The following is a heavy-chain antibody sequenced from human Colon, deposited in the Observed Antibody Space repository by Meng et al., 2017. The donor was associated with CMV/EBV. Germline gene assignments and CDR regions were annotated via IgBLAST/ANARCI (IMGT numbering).Heavy chain of an antibody. Sequence: SVKVSCKASGGTFSSYAISWVRQAPGQGLEWMGGIIPILGIANYAQKFQGRVTISRDPFKSAVYLQMNSLRPEDTAVYYCVRGGRLLYQMHSPDWGQGTLVTVSS. V-gene: IGHV1-69*10. CDR3: VRGGRLLYQMHSPD. D-gene: IGHD3-10*01. CDR2: IIPILGIA. J-gene: IGHJ4*02. CDR1: GGTFSSYA.